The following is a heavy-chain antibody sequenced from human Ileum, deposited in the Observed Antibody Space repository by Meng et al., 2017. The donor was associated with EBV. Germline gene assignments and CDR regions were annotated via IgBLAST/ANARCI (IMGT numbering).Heavy chain of an antibody. CDR1: GGSIISSKW. CDR3: ARLDSSGYYFGGWFDP. V-gene: IGHV4-4*02. Sequence: VQVQESGQRLVKPSGTVSLTCAVSGGSIISSKWWSWVRQFPGTGLEWIGEIYHHGTTNYNPSLKSRVTISVDTSKNKFFLNLTSLTAADTAVYYCARLDSSGYYFGGWFDPWGQGILVTVSS. D-gene: IGHD3-22*01. CDR2: IYHHGTT. J-gene: IGHJ5*02.